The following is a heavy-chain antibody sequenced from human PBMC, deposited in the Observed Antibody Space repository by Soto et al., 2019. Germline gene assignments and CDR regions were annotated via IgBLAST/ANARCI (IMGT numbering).Heavy chain of an antibody. CDR3: ARHSGLQLWLRFDY. D-gene: IGHD5-18*01. CDR2: IYHSGST. CDR1: GGSISGSSYY. V-gene: IGHV4-39*01. Sequence: SETLSLTCTVSGGSISGSSYYWGWIRQPPGKGLEWIGSIYHSGSTYYNPSLKSRVTISVDTSKNQFSLKLTSVTAADTAVYYCARHSGLQLWLRFDYWGQGSLVTVSS. J-gene: IGHJ4*02.